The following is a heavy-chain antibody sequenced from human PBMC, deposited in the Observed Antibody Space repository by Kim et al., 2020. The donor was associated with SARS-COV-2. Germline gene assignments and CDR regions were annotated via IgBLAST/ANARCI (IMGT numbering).Heavy chain of an antibody. CDR1: GYTFTGYY. V-gene: IGHV1-2*06. CDR2: INPNSGGT. D-gene: IGHD3-22*01. Sequence: ASVKVSCKASGYTFTGYYMHWVRQAPGQGLEWMGRINPNSGGTNYAQKFQGRVTMTRDTSISTAYMELSRLRSDDTAVYYCARASYGSSGYYSPFSHYWGQGTLVTVSS. J-gene: IGHJ4*02. CDR3: ARASYGSSGYYSPFSHY.